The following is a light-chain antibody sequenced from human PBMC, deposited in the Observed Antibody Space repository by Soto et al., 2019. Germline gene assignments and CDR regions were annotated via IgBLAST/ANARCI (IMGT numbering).Light chain of an antibody. CDR1: QSISSW. CDR3: QQYSGYSRT. V-gene: IGKV1-5*03. Sequence: DNLMSQSPSTMAASVGDRVAITCRASQSISSWLAWYQQKPGEAPKLLIYKASTLESGVPSRFSGSGSETEFTLTVSSLQPDDFATYYCQQYSGYSRTFGQGTKVEIK. J-gene: IGKJ1*01. CDR2: KAS.